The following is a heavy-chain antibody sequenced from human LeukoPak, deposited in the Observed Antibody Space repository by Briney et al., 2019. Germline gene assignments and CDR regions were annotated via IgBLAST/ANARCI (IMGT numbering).Heavy chain of an antibody. D-gene: IGHD3-10*01. J-gene: IGHJ4*02. CDR3: ASGGSGSDLFDY. CDR1: GGTFSSYA. CDR2: IIPIFGTA. V-gene: IGHV1-69*01. Sequence: SVKVSCKASGGTFSSYAISWVRQAPGQGLEWMGGIIPIFGTANYAQKFQGRVTITADESTSTAYMELSSLRSEDTAVYYCASGGSGSDLFDYWGQGTLVTVSS.